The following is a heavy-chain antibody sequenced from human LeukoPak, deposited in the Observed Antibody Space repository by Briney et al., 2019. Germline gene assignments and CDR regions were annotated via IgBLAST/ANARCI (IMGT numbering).Heavy chain of an antibody. CDR2: IYSGGST. D-gene: IGHD5/OR15-5a*01. V-gene: IGHV3-53*01. CDR3: ARSVEVDAFDI. Sequence: GGSLRLSCAASGFTVSSNYMSWVRQAPGKRLEWVSVIYSGGSTYYADSVKGRFTISRDNSKNTLYLQMNSLRAEDTAVYYCARSVEVDAFDIWGQGTMVTVSS. CDR1: GFTVSSNY. J-gene: IGHJ3*02.